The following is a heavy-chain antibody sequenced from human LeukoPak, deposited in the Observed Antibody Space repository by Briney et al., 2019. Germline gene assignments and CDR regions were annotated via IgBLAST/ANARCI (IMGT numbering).Heavy chain of an antibody. Sequence: SVKVSCKASGGTFSSYAISWVRQAPGQGLEWMGGIIPIFGTANYAQKFQGRVTITADESTSIAYMELSSLRSEDTAVYYCVRDGSYYDSSGYYYLYWGQGTLVTVSS. V-gene: IGHV1-69*13. CDR3: VRDGSYYDSSGYYYLY. D-gene: IGHD3-22*01. CDR2: IIPIFGTA. CDR1: GGTFSSYA. J-gene: IGHJ4*02.